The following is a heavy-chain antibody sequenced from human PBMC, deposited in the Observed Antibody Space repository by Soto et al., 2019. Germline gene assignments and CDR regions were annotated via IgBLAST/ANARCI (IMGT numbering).Heavy chain of an antibody. Sequence: LSLTCAVYGGSFSGSYWSWIRQPPGKGLEWIGEINHSGSTNYNPSLKSRVTISVDTSKNQFSLKLSSVTAADTAVYYCARNHYDYVWGSYRPLGFDYWGQGTLVTVSS. V-gene: IGHV4-34*01. CDR2: INHSGST. J-gene: IGHJ4*02. CDR3: ARNHYDYVWGSYRPLGFDY. D-gene: IGHD3-16*02. CDR1: GGSFSGSY.